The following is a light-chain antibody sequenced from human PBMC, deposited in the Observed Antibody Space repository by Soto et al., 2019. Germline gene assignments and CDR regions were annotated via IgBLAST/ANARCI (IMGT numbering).Light chain of an antibody. CDR3: QPYCISHT. Sequence: EIVLTQSPGTLSLSPGERATLSCRASQSVTSSYLAWYQQKPGQAPRLLIYVASSRATGIPDRFSGSGSGTAFTITINRLEPEDFAVYYCQPYCISHTFGGGTKVEIK. CDR1: QSVTSSY. J-gene: IGKJ4*01. CDR2: VAS. V-gene: IGKV3-20*01.